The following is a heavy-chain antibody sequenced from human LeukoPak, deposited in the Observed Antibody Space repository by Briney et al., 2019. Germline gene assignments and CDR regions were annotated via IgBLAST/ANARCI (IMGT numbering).Heavy chain of an antibody. CDR3: ARVLPDGDYASAFDI. J-gene: IGHJ3*02. Sequence: GGSLRLSCAASGFTFSSYWMSWVRQAPGKGLEWVANIKQDGSEKYYVDSVKGRFTISRDNAKDSLYLQMNSLRAEDTAVYYCARVLPDGDYASAFDIWGQGTMVTVSS. V-gene: IGHV3-7*01. D-gene: IGHD4-17*01. CDR2: IKQDGSEK. CDR1: GFTFSSYW.